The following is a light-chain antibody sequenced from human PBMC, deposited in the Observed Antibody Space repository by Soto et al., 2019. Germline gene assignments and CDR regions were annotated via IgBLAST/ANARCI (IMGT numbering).Light chain of an antibody. J-gene: IGKJ4*01. CDR1: QSLLYSNGYNY. CDR2: LGS. V-gene: IGKV2-28*01. CDR3: MQVLQTPLT. Sequence: DIVMTQSPLSLPVTPGEPASISCRSSQSLLYSNGYNYVDWYLQKPEQPPQLLIFLGSSRASGVPDRFNGSGSGTDFTLRITTVEAEDVGVYYCMQVLQTPLTFGGGTKLEIK.